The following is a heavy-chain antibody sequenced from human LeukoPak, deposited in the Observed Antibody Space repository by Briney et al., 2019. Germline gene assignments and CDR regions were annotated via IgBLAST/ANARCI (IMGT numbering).Heavy chain of an antibody. CDR1: GYTFTNHY. Sequence: ASVKVSCKASGYTFTNHYIHWVRLAPGQGLEWMGIINLSAGTTRNAQNFQGRVTVTRDMSTSTVYMEPSSLRSGDTAVYYCARDQGGYSGSGSYQYHYYMDVWGTGTAVTVSS. V-gene: IGHV1-46*01. CDR3: ARDQGGYSGSGSYQYHYYMDV. J-gene: IGHJ6*03. CDR2: INLSAGTT. D-gene: IGHD3-10*01.